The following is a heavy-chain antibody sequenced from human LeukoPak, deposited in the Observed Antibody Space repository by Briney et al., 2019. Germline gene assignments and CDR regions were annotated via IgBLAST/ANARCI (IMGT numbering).Heavy chain of an antibody. CDR1: GFTFSSYG. Sequence: GGSLRLSCAASGFTFSSYGMHWVRQAPGKGLAWVTFIHHDGSNKYYADSVKGRFTISRDNAKNSLYLQMNSLRAEDTAVYYCARADSGYDFYYFDYWGQGTLVTVSS. CDR2: IHHDGSNK. J-gene: IGHJ4*02. D-gene: IGHD5-12*01. CDR3: ARADSGYDFYYFDY. V-gene: IGHV3-30*02.